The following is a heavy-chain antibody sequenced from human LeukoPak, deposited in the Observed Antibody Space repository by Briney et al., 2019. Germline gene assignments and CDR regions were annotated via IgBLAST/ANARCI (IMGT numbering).Heavy chain of an antibody. Sequence: GGSLRLSCAASGFTFSNYGMHWVRQAPGKGLEWVAVVSSDGRTDYYADSLRGRFTVSRDNSKNMMFLQMNSLRAEDTAVYYCATSFGPVIAAAGTGADWGRGTLVTVSS. CDR2: VSSDGRTD. V-gene: IGHV3-30*03. CDR1: GFTFSNYG. CDR3: ATSFGPVIAAAGTGAD. J-gene: IGHJ4*02. D-gene: IGHD6-13*01.